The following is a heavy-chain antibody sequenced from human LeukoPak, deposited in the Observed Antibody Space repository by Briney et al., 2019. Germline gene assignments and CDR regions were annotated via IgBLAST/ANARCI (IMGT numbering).Heavy chain of an antibody. D-gene: IGHD4/OR15-4a*01. Sequence: GGSLRLSCAASGFTFSDYYVSWIRQAPGKGLEWVAFISNSGFTTYYSDSVKGRFTVSRDNAKDPVSLQMNSLGAEDTARYYCAREDSGGNSFDSWGQGAQVTVS. CDR2: ISNSGFTT. J-gene: IGHJ4*02. V-gene: IGHV3-11*01. CDR3: AREDSGGNSFDS. CDR1: GFTFSDYY.